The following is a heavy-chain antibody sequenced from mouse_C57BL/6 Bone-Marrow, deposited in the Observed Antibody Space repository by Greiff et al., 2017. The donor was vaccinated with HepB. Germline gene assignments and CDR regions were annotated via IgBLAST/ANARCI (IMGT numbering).Heavy chain of an antibody. Sequence: EVMLVESGEGLVKPGGSLKLSCAASGFTFSSYAMSWVRQTPEKRLEWVAYISSGGDYIYYADTVKGRFTISRDNARNTLYRQMSSLKSEDTAMYYCTRNPAYFLWFAYWGQGTLVTVSA. CDR1: GFTFSSYA. V-gene: IGHV5-9-1*02. CDR3: TRNPAYFLWFAY. J-gene: IGHJ3*01. CDR2: ISSGGDYI. D-gene: IGHD2-10*01.